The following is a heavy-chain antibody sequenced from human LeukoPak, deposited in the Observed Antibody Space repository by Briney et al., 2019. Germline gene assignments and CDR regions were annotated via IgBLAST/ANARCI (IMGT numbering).Heavy chain of an antibody. CDR2: IKQDGSEK. Sequence: PGGSLRLSCAASGFTFSSYWMSWVRQAPGKGLEWVANIKQDGSEKYYVDSVKGRFTISRDNAKNSLYLQMNSLRAEDTAVYYCARDIAIFTDSGYDEGYYYYYYMDVWGKGTTVTVSS. CDR3: ARDIAIFTDSGYDEGYYYYYYMDV. D-gene: IGHD5-12*01. J-gene: IGHJ6*03. CDR1: GFTFSSYW. V-gene: IGHV3-7*01.